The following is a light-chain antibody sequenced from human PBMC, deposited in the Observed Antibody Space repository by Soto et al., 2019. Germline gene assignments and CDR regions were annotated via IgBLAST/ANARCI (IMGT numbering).Light chain of an antibody. CDR1: SSDVGSFNR. CDR3: SSFTSSSTYV. Sequence: QSLLTQPPSVSGSPGQSVTSSCTGASSDVGSFNRVSWYQQPPGTAPKLMIYEVTDRPSGVPDRFSGSKSGNTASLTISGLQAEDEADYYCSSFTSSSTYVFGTGTKVPVL. J-gene: IGLJ1*01. V-gene: IGLV2-18*02. CDR2: EVT.